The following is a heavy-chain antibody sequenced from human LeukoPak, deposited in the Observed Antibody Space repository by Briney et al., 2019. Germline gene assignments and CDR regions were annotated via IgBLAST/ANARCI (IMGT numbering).Heavy chain of an antibody. CDR3: ARGNGLSSGWYEFDF. D-gene: IGHD6-19*01. CDR2: ISFDGSNK. V-gene: IGHV3-30*09. Sequence: HPGGSLRLSCAASGFTFSSYAIHWVRQAPGKGLEWVSLISFDGSNKYYADSAKGRFAISRDNSKNTLYLQMNSLRPEDTAVYYCARGNGLSSGWYEFDFWGQGALVAVSS. CDR1: GFTFSSYA. J-gene: IGHJ4*02.